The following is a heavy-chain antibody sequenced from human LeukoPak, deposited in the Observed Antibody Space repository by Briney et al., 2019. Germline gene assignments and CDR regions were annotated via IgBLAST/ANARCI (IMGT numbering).Heavy chain of an antibody. CDR3: ARGTPVTTYRAFDI. CDR2: IYSGGST. J-gene: IGHJ3*02. CDR1: GFTVSSNY. V-gene: IGHV3-53*01. Sequence: PGGSLRLSCAASGFTVSSNYMSWVRQAPGKGLEWVSVIYSGGSTYYADSVKGRFTISRDNSKNTLYLQMNSLRAEDTAVYYCARGTPVTTYRAFDIWGQGTMVTVSS. D-gene: IGHD4-17*01.